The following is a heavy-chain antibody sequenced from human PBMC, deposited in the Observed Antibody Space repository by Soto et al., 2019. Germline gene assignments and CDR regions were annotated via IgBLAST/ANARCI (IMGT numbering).Heavy chain of an antibody. J-gene: IGHJ6*02. Sequence: SETLSLTCTVSGGSISSGGYYWSWIRQHPGKGLEWIGYIYYSGSTYYNPSLKSRVTISVDTSKNQFSLKLSSVTAAYTAVYYCARDRGYYYGRFLLDVWGQGTTVTVSS. V-gene: IGHV4-31*03. CDR1: GGSISSGGYY. CDR3: ARDRGYYYGRFLLDV. D-gene: IGHD3-10*01. CDR2: IYYSGST.